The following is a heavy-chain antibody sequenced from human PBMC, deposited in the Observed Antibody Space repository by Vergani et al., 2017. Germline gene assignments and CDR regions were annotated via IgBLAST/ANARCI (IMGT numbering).Heavy chain of an antibody. J-gene: IGHJ4*02. V-gene: IGHV1-2*02. D-gene: IGHD3-10*01. CDR1: GYTFTGYY. Sequence: QVRLVQSGAEVKKPGASVKVSCKASGYTFTGYYMHWVRQAPGQGLEWMGWINPNSGGTNDAQKFQGRVTMTRDTAISTAYMELSRLGSDDTAVYYCARDLYGSGSYLWGQGTLVTVSS. CDR2: INPNSGGT. CDR3: ARDLYGSGSYL.